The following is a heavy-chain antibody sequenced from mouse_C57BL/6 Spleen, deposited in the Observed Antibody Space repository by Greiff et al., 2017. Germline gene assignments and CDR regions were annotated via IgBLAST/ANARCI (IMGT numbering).Heavy chain of an antibody. CDR1: GYAFSSSW. CDR3: ARIGTTAYYFDY. Sequence: VQLQQSGPELVKPGASVKISCKASGYAFSSSWMNWVKQRPGKGLEWIGRIYPGDGDTNYNGKFKGKATLTADKSSSTAYMQLSSLTSEDSAVYFCARIGTTAYYFDYWGQGTTLTVAS. D-gene: IGHD1-2*01. V-gene: IGHV1-82*01. CDR2: IYPGDGDT. J-gene: IGHJ2*01.